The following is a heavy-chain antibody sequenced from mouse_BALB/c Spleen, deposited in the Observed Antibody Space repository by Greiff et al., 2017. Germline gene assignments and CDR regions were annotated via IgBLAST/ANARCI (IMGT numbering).Heavy chain of an antibody. Sequence: VQVVESGPELVKPGASVRISCKASGYTFTSYYIHWVKQRPGQGLEWIGWIYPGNVNTKYNEKFKGKATLTADKSSSTAYMQLSSLTSEDSAVYFCAYGNYGYFDVWGAGTTVTVSS. CDR3: AYGNYGYFDV. CDR2: IYPGNVNT. J-gene: IGHJ1*01. V-gene: IGHV1S56*01. D-gene: IGHD2-1*01. CDR1: GYTFTSYY.